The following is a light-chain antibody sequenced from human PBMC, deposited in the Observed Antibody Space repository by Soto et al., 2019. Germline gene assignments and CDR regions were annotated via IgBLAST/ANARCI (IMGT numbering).Light chain of an antibody. CDR2: EVS. J-gene: IGLJ1*01. V-gene: IGLV2-23*02. CDR3: CSYAGSSTFFYV. Sequence: QSVLTQPASVSGSPGQSITISCTRTSSDVGSYNLVSWYQQHPGKAPKLMIYEVSKRPSGVSNRFSGSKSGNTASLTISGLQAEDEADYYCCSYAGSSTFFYVFGTGTRSPS. CDR1: SSDVGSYNL.